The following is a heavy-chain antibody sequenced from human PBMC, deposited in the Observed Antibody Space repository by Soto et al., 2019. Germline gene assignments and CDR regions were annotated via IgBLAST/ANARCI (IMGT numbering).Heavy chain of an antibody. D-gene: IGHD2-2*01. CDR3: AKGGEGSCSKTSCLYFSDY. CDR2: ISGSGDTT. CDR1: GFTFSTYA. Sequence: EVQLLDSGGGLVQPGGSLRLSCAASGFTFSTYAMSWVRQAPGKGLEWVSTISGSGDTTYYANSVKGRFTISRDNSRNTLDLQMNSLRVEDTGVYYCAKGGEGSCSKTSCLYFSDYWGQGTLVTVSS. J-gene: IGHJ4*02. V-gene: IGHV3-23*01.